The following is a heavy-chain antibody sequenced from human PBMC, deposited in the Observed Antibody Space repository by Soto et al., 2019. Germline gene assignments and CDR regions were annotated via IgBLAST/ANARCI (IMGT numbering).Heavy chain of an antibody. D-gene: IGHD6-6*01. V-gene: IGHV3-30-3*01. CDR1: GFTFSSYA. J-gene: IGHJ4*02. Sequence: PGGSLRLSCAASGFTFSSYAMHWVRQAPGKGLEWVAVISYDGSNKYYAVSVKSRITINPDTSKNQFSLQLNSVTPEDTAVYYCAREGIAARFDYWGQGTLVTVSS. CDR2: ISYDGSNK. CDR3: AREGIAARFDY.